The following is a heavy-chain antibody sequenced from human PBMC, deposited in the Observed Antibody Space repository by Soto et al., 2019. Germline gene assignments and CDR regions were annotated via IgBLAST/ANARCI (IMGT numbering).Heavy chain of an antibody. D-gene: IGHD6-6*01. CDR3: TKSSGGSSSVGMDY. CDR2: ITRDGYNK. CDR1: GFIFKNYA. V-gene: IGHV3-30*04. Sequence: PGGSLRLSCAVSGFIFKNYALNWVRQAPGKGLEWVASITRDGYNKYYADSVKVRFTISRDNSKNTLSLQMTALRVEDSSVYYCTKSSGGSSSVGMDYWGPGTLVTVSS. J-gene: IGHJ4*02.